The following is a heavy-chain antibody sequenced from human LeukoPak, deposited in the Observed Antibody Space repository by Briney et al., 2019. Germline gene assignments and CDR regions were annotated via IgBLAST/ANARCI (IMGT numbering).Heavy chain of an antibody. CDR2: MNPNSGNT. Sequence: ASVKVSCKASGYTFTGYYMHWVRQATGQGLEWMGWMNPNSGNTGYAQKFQGRVTMTRNTSISTAYMELSSLRSEDTAVYYCARGSMEQWYDYWGQGTLVTVSS. J-gene: IGHJ4*02. V-gene: IGHV1-8*02. CDR3: ARGSMEQWYDY. D-gene: IGHD6-19*01. CDR1: GYTFTGYY.